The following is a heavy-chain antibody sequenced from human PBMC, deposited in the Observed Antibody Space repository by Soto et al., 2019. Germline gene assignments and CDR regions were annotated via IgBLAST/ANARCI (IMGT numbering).Heavy chain of an antibody. D-gene: IGHD3-10*01. CDR3: TRASASSMLRGVVIN. CDR2: MYHSGDS. Sequence: WEPLSLTCAVSGGSISTDNWWSWVRQPPGKGLEWIGEMYHSGDSNFNPSLKSRVTISVDKSKNQFSMQMASVTAADTALYYCTRASASSMLRGVVINWGRGTQVTVSS. CDR1: GGSISTDNW. V-gene: IGHV4-4*02. J-gene: IGHJ4*02.